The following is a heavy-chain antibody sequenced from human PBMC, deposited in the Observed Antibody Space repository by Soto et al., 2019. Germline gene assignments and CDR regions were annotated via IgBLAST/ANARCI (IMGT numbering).Heavy chain of an antibody. D-gene: IGHD3-10*01. CDR3: TRAVRGGDFDY. V-gene: IGHV1-46*03. J-gene: IGHJ4*02. Sequence: ASVKVSCKASGYTFTSYFMHWVRQAPGQGLEWMGVINPSGGGTTYAQRFQGRVTMTRDTSTSTVYMDLSSLRSEDTAFYYCTRAVRGGDFDYWGQGTLVTVSS. CDR2: INPSGGGT. CDR1: GYTFTSYF.